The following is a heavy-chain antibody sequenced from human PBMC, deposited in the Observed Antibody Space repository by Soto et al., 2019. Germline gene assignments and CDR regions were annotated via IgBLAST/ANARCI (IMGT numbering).Heavy chain of an antibody. J-gene: IGHJ3*02. CDR3: AREPHGFLELSSVFAFDI. Sequence: QGQLVQSGGGLVKPGGSLRLSCAASGFTFRDYHMIWIRQAPGKGLEWVSYINDSGDTIYYLDSLKGRITISRDNAKNSLFLQMNSLRAEDTAVYYCAREPHGFLELSSVFAFDIWGQGTMGTVSS. CDR2: INDSGDTI. CDR1: GFTFRDYH. D-gene: IGHD3-3*01. V-gene: IGHV3-11*01.